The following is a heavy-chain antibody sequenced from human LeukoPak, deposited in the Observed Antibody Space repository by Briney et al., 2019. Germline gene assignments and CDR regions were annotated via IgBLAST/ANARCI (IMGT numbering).Heavy chain of an antibody. CDR1: GGSISSGGYS. J-gene: IGHJ4*02. CDR2: IYHSGST. Sequence: SQTLSLTCAVSGGSISSGGYSWSWIRQPPGKGLEWIGYIYHSGSTYYNPSLKSRVTISVDRSKNQFSLKLSSVTAADTAVYYCAIHAGHDYGDYEYYFDYWGQGTLSPSPQ. CDR3: AIHAGHDYGDYEYYFDY. D-gene: IGHD4-17*01. V-gene: IGHV4-30-2*01.